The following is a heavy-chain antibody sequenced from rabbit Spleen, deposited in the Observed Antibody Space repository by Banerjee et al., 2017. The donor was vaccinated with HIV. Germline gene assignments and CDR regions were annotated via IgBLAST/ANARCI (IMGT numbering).Heavy chain of an antibody. J-gene: IGHJ4*01. CDR2: INTATGKP. V-gene: IGHV1S45*01. Sequence: EQLEESGGGLVKPEGSLTLTCKASGVSFSDKDVMCWVRQAPGKGLEWIACINTATGKPVYASWAKGRFTISKTSSTTVTLQMTSLTAADTATYFCARDLVGVIGWNFYLWGPGTLVTVS. CDR1: GVSFSDKDV. CDR3: ARDLVGVIGWNFYL. D-gene: IGHD1-1*01.